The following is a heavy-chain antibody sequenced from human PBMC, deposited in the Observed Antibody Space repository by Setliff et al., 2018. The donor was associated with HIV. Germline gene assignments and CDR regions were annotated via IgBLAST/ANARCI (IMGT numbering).Heavy chain of an antibody. CDR2: IIPVFGPA. V-gene: IGHV1-69*13. CDR1: GGRFSSYA. CDR3: AILSVYWFDP. D-gene: IGHD1-20*01. Sequence: GASVKVSCKASGGRFSSYAMSWVRQAPGQGLEWMGGIIPVFGPADYAKKFQGRVTITADESTRTAYMELSSLRSEDTAVYYCAILSVYWFDPWGQGTPVTVSS. J-gene: IGHJ5*02.